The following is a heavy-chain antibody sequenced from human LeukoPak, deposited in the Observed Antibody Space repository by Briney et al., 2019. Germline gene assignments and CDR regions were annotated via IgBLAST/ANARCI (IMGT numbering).Heavy chain of an antibody. CDR2: IYYSGST. Sequence: SETLSLTCTVSGGSISSSSYYWGWIRQPPGKGLEWIGSIYYSGSTYYNPSLKSRVTISVDTSKNQFSLKLSSVTAADAAVYYCAISSGYCGGDCYANDAFDIWGQGTMVTVSS. CDR1: GGSISSSSYY. J-gene: IGHJ3*02. CDR3: AISSGYCGGDCYANDAFDI. D-gene: IGHD2-21*02. V-gene: IGHV4-39*07.